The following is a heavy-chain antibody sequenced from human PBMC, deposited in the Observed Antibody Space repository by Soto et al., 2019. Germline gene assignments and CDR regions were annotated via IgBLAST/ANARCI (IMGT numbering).Heavy chain of an antibody. V-gene: IGHV4-59*08. CDR1: GGSISSYY. D-gene: IGHD3-10*01. CDR3: ARREGKISFDI. CDR2: IYYSGST. Sequence: SETLSLTCTVSGGSISSYYWSWIRQPPGKGLEWIGYIYYSGSTNYNPSLKSRVTISVDTSKNQFSLKLSSVTAADTAVYYCARREGKISFDIWGQGTMVTVSS. J-gene: IGHJ3*02.